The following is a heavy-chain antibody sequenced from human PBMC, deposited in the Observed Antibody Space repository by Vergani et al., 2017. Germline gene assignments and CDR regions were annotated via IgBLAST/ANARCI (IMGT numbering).Heavy chain of an antibody. CDR3: ARRYYDSSGYYDLADY. Sequence: QLQLQESGPGLVKPSETLSLTCTVSGGSISSSSYYWGWIRPPPGKGLEWIGSIYYSGSTYYNPSLKSRVTISVDTSKNQFSLKLSSVTAADTAVYYCARRYYDSSGYYDLADYWGQGTLVTVSS. J-gene: IGHJ4*02. D-gene: IGHD3-22*01. V-gene: IGHV4-39*01. CDR1: GGSISSSSYY. CDR2: IYYSGST.